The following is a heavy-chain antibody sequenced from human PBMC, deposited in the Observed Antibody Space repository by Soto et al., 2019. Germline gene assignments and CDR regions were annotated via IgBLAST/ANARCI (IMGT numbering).Heavy chain of an antibody. D-gene: IGHD3-22*01. Sequence: QVQLVQSGAEVKKPGSSVKVSCKASGGTFSSYAITWVRQAPGQGLEWMGEIIPMFGTANYAQKFQGRVTITADESTSTAYMELSSLRSEDTAVYYCARDRGPSSGYYPYWFDPWGQGTLVTVCS. J-gene: IGHJ5*02. CDR2: IIPMFGTA. CDR1: GGTFSSYA. V-gene: IGHV1-69*12. CDR3: ARDRGPSSGYYPYWFDP.